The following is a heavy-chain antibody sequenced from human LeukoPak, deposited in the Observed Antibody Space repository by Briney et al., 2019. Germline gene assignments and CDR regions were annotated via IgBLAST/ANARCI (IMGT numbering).Heavy chain of an antibody. CDR3: ARKGEVTAPTKNAFDI. Sequence: GGSLRLSCAASGFTFSTYWMSWVRQAPGKGLEWVANIKKDGSDKYYVDSVKGRFTISRDNAKNSLYLLMSNLRAEDTAVYFCARKGEVTAPTKNAFDIWGQGTKVTVSS. D-gene: IGHD2-21*02. V-gene: IGHV3-7*01. CDR1: GFTFSTYW. J-gene: IGHJ3*02. CDR2: IKKDGSDK.